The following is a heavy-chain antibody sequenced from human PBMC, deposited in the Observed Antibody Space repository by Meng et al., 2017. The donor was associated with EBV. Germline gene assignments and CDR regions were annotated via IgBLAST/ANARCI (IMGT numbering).Heavy chain of an antibody. J-gene: IGHJ4*02. D-gene: IGHD2-8*01. V-gene: IGHV3-21*01. Sequence: QMEEVGGGLVRPGESRRLSWSASGFTLRSVSMNLVRLAPGKGLEWVSSISSNSIDIYYADLVKGRFTISRDNAKNSLFLQMNSLRAEDTAVYYCARDRTSNRFDYWGQGTLVTVSS. CDR1: GFTLRSVS. CDR2: ISSNSIDI. CDR3: ARDRTSNRFDY.